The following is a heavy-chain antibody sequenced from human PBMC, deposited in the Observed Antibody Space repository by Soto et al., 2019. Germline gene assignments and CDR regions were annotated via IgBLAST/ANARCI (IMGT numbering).Heavy chain of an antibody. D-gene: IGHD3-22*01. CDR2: IYYSGST. CDR1: GGSISSYY. J-gene: IGHJ3*02. V-gene: IGHV4-59*01. Sequence: QVQLQESGPGLVKPSETLSLTCTVSGGSISSYYWSWIRQPPGKGLEWIGYIYYSGSTNSNPSLKRRDTFSVDTSKNQFSLKLSYVTAADTAVYYCARGDPRTYYYYSSGYPARDFDIWGQGTMVTVSS. CDR3: ARGDPRTYYYYSSGYPARDFDI.